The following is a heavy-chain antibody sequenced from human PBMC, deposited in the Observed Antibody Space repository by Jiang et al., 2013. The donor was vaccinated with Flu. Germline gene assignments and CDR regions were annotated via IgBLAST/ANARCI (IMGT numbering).Heavy chain of an antibody. CDR3: ARESNGDYYFDY. CDR1: GFIFSSYN. J-gene: IGHJ4*02. Sequence: QLVESGGGLVKLGGSLTLSCAGTGFIFSSYNMNWVRQAPGKGLEWVSFISSATSDIYYADSVKGRFTISRDNAKNSLYLQMNSLRAEDTAIYYCARESNGDYYFDYWGQGTLVTVSS. V-gene: IGHV3-21*06. D-gene: IGHD4-17*01. CDR2: ISSATSDI.